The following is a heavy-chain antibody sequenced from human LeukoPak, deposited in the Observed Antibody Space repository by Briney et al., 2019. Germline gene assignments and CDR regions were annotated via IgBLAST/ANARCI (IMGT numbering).Heavy chain of an antibody. CDR2: ISYDGSNK. Sequence: PGGSLRLSCAASGFTFNSYAMTWVRQAPGKGLEWVAVISYDGSNKYYADSVKGRFTISRDNSKNTLYLQMNSLRAEDTAVYYCAKSYRRYYFDYWGQGTLVTVSS. CDR3: AKSYRRYYFDY. V-gene: IGHV3-30*18. J-gene: IGHJ4*02. D-gene: IGHD3-16*02. CDR1: GFTFNSYA.